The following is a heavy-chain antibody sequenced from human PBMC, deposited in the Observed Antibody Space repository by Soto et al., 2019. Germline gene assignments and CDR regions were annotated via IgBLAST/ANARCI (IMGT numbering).Heavy chain of an antibody. V-gene: IGHV1-18*01. CDR1: GYTFTSYG. Sequence: ASVKVSCKASGYTFTSYGISWVRQAPGQGLEWMGWISAYNGNTNYAQKLQGRVTMTTDTSTSTAYMELRSLRSDDTAVYYCARGPPYNWNDVDGYFDYWGQGTLVTVSS. J-gene: IGHJ4*02. CDR3: ARGPPYNWNDVDGYFDY. CDR2: ISAYNGNT. D-gene: IGHD1-20*01.